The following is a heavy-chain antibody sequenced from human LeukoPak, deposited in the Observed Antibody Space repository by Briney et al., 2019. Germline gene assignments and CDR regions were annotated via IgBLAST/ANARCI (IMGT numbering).Heavy chain of an antibody. Sequence: PGGSLRLSCAASGFTFSSYAMHWVRQAPGKGLEWVAVISYDGSNKYYADSVKGRFTISRDNSKNTLYLQMTSLRAEDTAVYYCARGETRYYYDSSGYPGGDDFDYWGQGTLVTVSS. CDR2: ISYDGSNK. J-gene: IGHJ4*02. V-gene: IGHV3-30-3*01. CDR3: ARGETRYYYDSSGYPGGDDFDY. D-gene: IGHD3-22*01. CDR1: GFTFSSYA.